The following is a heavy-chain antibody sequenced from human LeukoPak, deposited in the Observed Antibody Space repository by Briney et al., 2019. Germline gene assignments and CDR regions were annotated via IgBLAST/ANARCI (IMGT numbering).Heavy chain of an antibody. CDR3: ARGGVMPDY. D-gene: IGHD3-16*01. V-gene: IGHV3-7*01. Sequence: PGGSLRLSCAASGFSFSTYRMSWVRQAPGKGPEWVASIKEDGSEKFYVDSVTGRFTISRDNAKNSVFLQMNSLRVEDTVLYYCARGGVMPDYWGQGTLVTVSS. CDR2: IKEDGSEK. CDR1: GFSFSTYR. J-gene: IGHJ4*02.